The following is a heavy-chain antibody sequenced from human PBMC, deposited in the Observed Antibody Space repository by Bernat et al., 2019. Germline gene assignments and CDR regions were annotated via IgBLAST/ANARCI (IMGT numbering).Heavy chain of an antibody. Sequence: QVQLQESGPGLVKPSETLSLTCTVSVGSISGYYWSWVRQPPGKGLEQIGYIYYTGTTTYNPSLKSRVTLSVDTSTNQFSLRLNSVTAADTAVYYCARLGTGTNPPYDYWGQGTLVTVSS. J-gene: IGHJ4*02. D-gene: IGHD2-21*02. CDR1: VGSISGYY. V-gene: IGHV4-59*08. CDR3: ARLGTGTNPPYDY. CDR2: IYYTGTT.